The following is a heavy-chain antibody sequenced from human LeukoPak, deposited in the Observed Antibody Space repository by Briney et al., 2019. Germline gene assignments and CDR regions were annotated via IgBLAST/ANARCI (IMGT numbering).Heavy chain of an antibody. V-gene: IGHV3-21*01. J-gene: IGHJ4*02. D-gene: IGHD3-22*01. CDR1: GFTISSYS. CDR3: ARVRYYYDSSGYSHYFDY. Sequence: PGGSLRLSCAASGFTISSYSMNWVRQAPGKGLEWVSSISSSSSYIYYADSVKGRFTISRDNAKNSLYLQMNSLRAEDTAVYYCARVRYYYDSSGYSHYFDYWGQGTLVTVSS. CDR2: ISSSSSYI.